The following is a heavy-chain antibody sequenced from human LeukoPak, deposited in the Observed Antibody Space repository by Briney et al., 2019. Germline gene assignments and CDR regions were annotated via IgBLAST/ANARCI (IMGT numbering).Heavy chain of an antibody. CDR2: TYYRSKWYN. V-gene: IGHV6-1*01. J-gene: IGHJ6*03. Sequence: SQTLSLTCAISGDSVSSNSAAWNWIRQSPSRGLEWLGRTYYRSKWYNDYAVSVKSRITIKPDTSKNQFSLKLSSVTAADTAVYYCARGGIAYYYMDVWGKGTTVTISS. D-gene: IGHD5-12*01. CDR3: ARGGIAYYYMDV. CDR1: GDSVSSNSAA.